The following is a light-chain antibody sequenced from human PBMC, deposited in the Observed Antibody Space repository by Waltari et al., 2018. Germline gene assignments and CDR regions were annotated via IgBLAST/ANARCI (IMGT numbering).Light chain of an antibody. CDR3: MHSVQWPWT. Sequence: DAVLTQSPLALPVTLGQPASIPCRTSQSLVYSDGNIYLNWFQQRPGQSPRPLIYKVSDRHSGVPDRFSGSGSGTDFTLKISRVEADDIGVYYCMHSVQWPWTVGQGTKVEVK. V-gene: IGKV2-30*01. J-gene: IGKJ1*01. CDR2: KVS. CDR1: QSLVYSDGNIY.